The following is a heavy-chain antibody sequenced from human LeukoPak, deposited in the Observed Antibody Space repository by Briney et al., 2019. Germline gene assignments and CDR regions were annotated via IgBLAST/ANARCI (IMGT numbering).Heavy chain of an antibody. CDR1: GYTFTSYA. J-gene: IGHJ3*02. CDR3: HAGSSGWYGAFDI. D-gene: IGHD6-19*01. CDR2: INTNTGNP. Sequence: ASVKVSCKASGYTFTSYAMNWVRQAPGQGLEWMGWINTNTGNPTYAQGFTGRFAFSLDTSVSTAYLQISSLKAEDTAVYYCHAGSSGWYGAFDIWGQGTMVTVSS. V-gene: IGHV7-4-1*02.